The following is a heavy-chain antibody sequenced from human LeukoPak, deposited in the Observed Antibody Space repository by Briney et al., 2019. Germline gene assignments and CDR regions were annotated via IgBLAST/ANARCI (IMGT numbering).Heavy chain of an antibody. J-gene: IGHJ3*01. CDR2: TYYRSKWYN. Sequence: SQTLSLTCAVSGDSVSSNSAAWNWIRQSPSRGLEWLGRTYYRSKWYNDYAVSVKSRITINPDTSKNQFSLQLNSVTPEDTAVYYCIRDDGIGLDAFDVWSPGTMVTVSS. CDR1: GDSVSSNSAA. CDR3: IRDDGIGLDAFDV. V-gene: IGHV6-1*01. D-gene: IGHD1-14*01.